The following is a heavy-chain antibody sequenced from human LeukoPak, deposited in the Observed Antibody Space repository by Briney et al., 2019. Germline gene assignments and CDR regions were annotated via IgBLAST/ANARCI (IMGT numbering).Heavy chain of an antibody. CDR2: ISSSSSTI. D-gene: IGHD3-10*01. Sequence: PGGSLRLSCAASGFTFSSYSMNWVRQAPGKGLEWVSYISSSSSTIYYADSVKGRFTISRDNAKNSLYLQMNSLRAVDTAVYYCARSLQYYYGSGSYYYWGQGTLVTVSS. J-gene: IGHJ4*02. CDR1: GFTFSSYS. V-gene: IGHV3-48*01. CDR3: ARSLQYYYGSGSYYY.